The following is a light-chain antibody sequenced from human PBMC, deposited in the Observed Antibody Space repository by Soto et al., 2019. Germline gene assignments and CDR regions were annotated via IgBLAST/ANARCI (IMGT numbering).Light chain of an antibody. CDR1: QSISSW. CDR3: QQYNSYPWT. CDR2: KAS. V-gene: IGKV1-5*03. J-gene: IGKJ1*01. Sequence: DLQITQSPSTLSASVGDRVTITCRASQSISSWLAWYQQKPGKAPKLLIYKASSLESGVPSRFSGSGSGTEFTLTISSLQPDDFATYYCQQYNSYPWTFGQGTKVDI.